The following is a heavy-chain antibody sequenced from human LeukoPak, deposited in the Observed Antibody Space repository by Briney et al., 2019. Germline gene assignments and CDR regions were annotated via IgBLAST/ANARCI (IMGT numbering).Heavy chain of an antibody. D-gene: IGHD1-1*01. CDR3: ARGRPYNWNDGIDY. V-gene: IGHV3-48*03. CDR1: EFTLNNYE. CDR2: ISSNGKRI. Sequence: GGSLRLSCAASEFTLNNYEMHWVRQAPGNGLEWVSYISSNGKRIHYADSVKGRFTISRDNAKKSVYLELNSLRVEDTAVYYCARGRPYNWNDGIDYWGQGILVTVSS. J-gene: IGHJ4*02.